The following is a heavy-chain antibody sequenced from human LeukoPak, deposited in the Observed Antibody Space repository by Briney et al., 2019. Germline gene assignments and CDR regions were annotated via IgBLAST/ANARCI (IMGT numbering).Heavy chain of an antibody. CDR2: IASDGCHT. CDR1: GFTFSTYF. J-gene: IGHJ3*02. Sequence: PGGSLRLSCAASGFTFSTYFMHWVRGARGKGLEWVADIASDGCHTFYVESVKGRFTISRDNYKNTLYLQMNSLRAEDTAVYFCARERQDTILHSGAFDIWGQGTMVTVSS. V-gene: IGHV3-30-3*01. D-gene: IGHD2-21*01. CDR3: ARERQDTILHSGAFDI.